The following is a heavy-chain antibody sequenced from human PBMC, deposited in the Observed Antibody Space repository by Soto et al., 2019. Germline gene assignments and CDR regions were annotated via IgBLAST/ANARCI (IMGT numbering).Heavy chain of an antibody. CDR2: IYYNGNT. CDR1: GVYITSGAYY. D-gene: IGHD4-17*01. V-gene: IGHV4-31*03. J-gene: IGHJ3*01. CDR3: ARARLRAVYAFDF. Sequence: SSETQSLTSPLSGVYITSGAYYWTWVRQHPGKGLEWIGYIYYNGNTYFSPSLKSRLTISIDTSKNQFSLKLSSVTAADTAMYYCARARLRAVYAFDFWGQGTMVTVSS.